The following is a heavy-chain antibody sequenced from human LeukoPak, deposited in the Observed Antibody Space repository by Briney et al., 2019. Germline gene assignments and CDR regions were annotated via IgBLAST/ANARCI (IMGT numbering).Heavy chain of an antibody. CDR2: ISYDGSNK. CDR1: GFTFSSYA. D-gene: IGHD1-26*01. J-gene: IGHJ3*02. Sequence: PGGSLRLSCAASGFTFSSYAMHWVRLAPGKGLEWVAVISYDGSNKYYADSVKGRFTISRDNSKNTLYLQMNSLRAEDTAVYYCARDRWEWELFDAFDIWGQGTMVTVSS. V-gene: IGHV3-30-3*01. CDR3: ARDRWEWELFDAFDI.